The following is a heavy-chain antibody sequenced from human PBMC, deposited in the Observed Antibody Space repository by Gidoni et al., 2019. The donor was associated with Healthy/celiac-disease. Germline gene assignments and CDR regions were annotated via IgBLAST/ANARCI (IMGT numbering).Heavy chain of an antibody. CDR3: ARVPDEVEMATMGTDY. V-gene: IGHV3-30*01. CDR2: ISYDGSNK. Sequence: QVQLVESGGGVVQPGRSLRLSCAASGFTFSSYDMHWVRQAPGKGLEWVAVISYDGSNKYYADSVKGRFTISRDNSKNTLYLQMNSLRAEDTAVYYCARVPDEVEMATMGTDYWGQGTLVTVSS. J-gene: IGHJ4*02. D-gene: IGHD5-12*01. CDR1: GFTFSSYD.